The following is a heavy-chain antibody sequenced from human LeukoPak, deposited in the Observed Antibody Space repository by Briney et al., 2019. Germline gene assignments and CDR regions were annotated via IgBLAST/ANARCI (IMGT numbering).Heavy chain of an antibody. D-gene: IGHD1-1*01. Sequence: PSETLSLTCAVYGGSFSGYYWSWIRQPPGKGLEWIGEINHSGSTNYNLSLKSRVTISVDTSKNQFSLKLSSVTAADTAVYYCARVLIRTGIVDYWGQGTLVTVSS. V-gene: IGHV4-34*01. J-gene: IGHJ4*02. CDR3: ARVLIRTGIVDY. CDR1: GGSFSGYY. CDR2: INHSGST.